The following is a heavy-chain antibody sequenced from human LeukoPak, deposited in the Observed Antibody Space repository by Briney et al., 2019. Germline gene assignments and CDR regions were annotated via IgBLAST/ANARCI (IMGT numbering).Heavy chain of an antibody. CDR1: GGSISSYY. D-gene: IGHD6-13*01. CDR2: IYYSGST. Sequence: SETLSLTCTVSGGSISSYYWSWIRQPPGKGLEWIGYIYYSGSTYYNPSLKSRVTISVDTSKNQFSLKLSSVTAADTAVYYCARSAGGQQLVHWFDPWGQGTLVTVSS. V-gene: IGHV4-30-4*08. CDR3: ARSAGGQQLVHWFDP. J-gene: IGHJ5*02.